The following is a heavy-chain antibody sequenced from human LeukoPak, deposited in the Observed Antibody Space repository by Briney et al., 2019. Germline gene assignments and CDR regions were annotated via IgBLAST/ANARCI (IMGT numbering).Heavy chain of an antibody. V-gene: IGHV1-69*01. Sequence: GSSVRVSCKASGGTFSSYVFTWVRQAPGQGLEWRGGITPIFGTTDYAQKFQGRVTIKADASTYTAIIELSSLRSEDSAVYYCAYGYSYIAFWGQGTLVTVSS. CDR3: AYGYSYIAF. J-gene: IGHJ4*02. CDR1: GGTFSSYV. CDR2: ITPIFGTT. D-gene: IGHD5-18*01.